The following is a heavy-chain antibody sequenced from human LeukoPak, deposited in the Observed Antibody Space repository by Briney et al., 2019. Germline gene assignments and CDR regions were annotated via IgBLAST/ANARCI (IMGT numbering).Heavy chain of an antibody. CDR1: GGSISSYY. CDR2: IYYSGNT. Sequence: SETLSLTCTVSGGSISSYYWSWIRQPPGKGLEWIGYIYYSGNTNYNPSLKSRVTISVDTSKNQFSLKLSSVTAADTAVYYCARGVIAAAAPWGQGTLVTVSS. D-gene: IGHD6-13*01. J-gene: IGHJ5*02. V-gene: IGHV4-59*01. CDR3: ARGVIAAAAP.